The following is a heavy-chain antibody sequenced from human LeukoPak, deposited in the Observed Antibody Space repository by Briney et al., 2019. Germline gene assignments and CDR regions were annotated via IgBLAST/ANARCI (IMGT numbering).Heavy chain of an antibody. V-gene: IGHV1-69*05. D-gene: IGHD2-2*01. J-gene: IGHJ3*02. CDR3: ARRQYQLLPRAFDI. Sequence: SVKVSCKASGYTFTSYGISWVRQAPGQGLEWMGGIIPIFGTANYAQKFQGRVTITTDESTSTAYMELSSLRSEDTAVYYCARRQYQLLPRAFDIWGQGTMVTVSS. CDR1: GYTFTSYG. CDR2: IIPIFGTA.